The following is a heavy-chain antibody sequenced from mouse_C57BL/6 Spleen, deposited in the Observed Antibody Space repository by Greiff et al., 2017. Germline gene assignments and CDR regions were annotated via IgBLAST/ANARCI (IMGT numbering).Heavy chain of an antibody. CDR1: GYTFTDYE. J-gene: IGHJ2*01. CDR3: TSERVYDYDGYYFDY. Sequence: VQLQQSGAELVRPGASVTLSCKASGYTFTDYEMHWVKQTPVHGLEWIGAIDPETGGTAYNQKFKGKDILTADKSSSTAYMELRSLTSEDSAVYYCTSERVYDYDGYYFDYWGQGTTLTVSS. CDR2: IDPETGGT. D-gene: IGHD2-4*01. V-gene: IGHV1-15*01.